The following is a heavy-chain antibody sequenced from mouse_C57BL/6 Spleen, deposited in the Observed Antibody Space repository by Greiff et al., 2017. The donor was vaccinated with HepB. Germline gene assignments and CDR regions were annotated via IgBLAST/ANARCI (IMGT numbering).Heavy chain of an antibody. D-gene: IGHD2-4*01. CDR3: ARGRLEDDYDAWFAY. V-gene: IGHV1-26*01. J-gene: IGHJ3*01. CDR1: GYTFTDYY. CDR2: INPNNGGT. Sequence: EVQLQQSGPELVKPGASVKISCKASGYTFTDYYMNWVKQSHGKSLEWIGDINPNNGGTSYNQKFKGKATLTVDKYSSTAYMELRSLTSEDSAVYYCARGRLEDDYDAWFAYWGQGTLVTVSA.